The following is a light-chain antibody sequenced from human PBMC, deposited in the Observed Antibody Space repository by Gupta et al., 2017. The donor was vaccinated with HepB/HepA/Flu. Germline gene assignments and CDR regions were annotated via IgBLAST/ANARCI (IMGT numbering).Light chain of an antibody. J-gene: IGKJ4*01. CDR2: GAS. CDR1: QSVRSSY. CDR3: QQYGSSPLT. V-gene: IGKV3-20*01. Sequence: IVLTQSPGTLSLSPGERATLPCRASQSVRSSYVAWYQQKPGQAPRLLIYGASSRATGIPDRFSGSGSGTDFTLTIIRLEPEDFAVYFCQQYGSSPLTFGGWTKVENK.